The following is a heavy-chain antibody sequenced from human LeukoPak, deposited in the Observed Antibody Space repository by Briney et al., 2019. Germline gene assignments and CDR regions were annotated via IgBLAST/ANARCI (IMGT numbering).Heavy chain of an antibody. Sequence: GASVKVSCKASGYTFTSYDINWERQATGQGLEWMGWRNPNSGNTGYAQKFQGRVNMTRNTSISTAYMELSSLRSEDTAVYYCERGYIVATITFDYFDYWGQGTLVTVSS. D-gene: IGHD5-12*01. CDR3: ERGYIVATITFDYFDY. CDR2: RNPNSGNT. V-gene: IGHV1-8*01. J-gene: IGHJ4*02. CDR1: GYTFTSYD.